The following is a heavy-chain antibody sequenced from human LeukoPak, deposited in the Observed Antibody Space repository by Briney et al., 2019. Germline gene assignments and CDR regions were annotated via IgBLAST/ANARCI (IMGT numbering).Heavy chain of an antibody. CDR3: AREAYDFWSSYLHYMDV. J-gene: IGHJ6*03. V-gene: IGHV1-8*03. Sequence: ASVKVSCKASGYTFTSYDINWVRPDTGQGLEWMGWMNPNSGNTGYAQKFQGRVTITRNTSISTAYMELSSLRSEDTAVYYCAREAYDFWSSYLHYMDVWGKGTTVTVSS. CDR2: MNPNSGNT. D-gene: IGHD3-3*01. CDR1: GYTFTSYD.